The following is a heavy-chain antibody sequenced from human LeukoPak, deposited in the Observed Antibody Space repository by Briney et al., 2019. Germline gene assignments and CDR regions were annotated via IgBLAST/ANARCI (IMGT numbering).Heavy chain of an antibody. CDR2: IYYSGST. CDR3: ARGETTIFGVVTVFDY. J-gene: IGHJ4*02. Sequence: SETLSVTCTVSGASISSYYWSWIRQPPGKGLEWIGYIYYSGSTNYNPSLKSRVTISLDTSKNQFSLKLSSVTAADTAVYYCARGETTIFGVVTVFDYWGQGTLVTVSS. CDR1: GASISSYY. D-gene: IGHD3-3*01. V-gene: IGHV4-59*01.